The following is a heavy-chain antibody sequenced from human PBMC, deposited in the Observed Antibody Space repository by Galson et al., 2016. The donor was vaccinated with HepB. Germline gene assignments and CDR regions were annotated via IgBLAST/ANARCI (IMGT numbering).Heavy chain of an antibody. Sequence: SLRLSCAASGFTFDDYAMHWVRQAPGKGLEWVSGISWNSGDTGYADSVRGRFTISRDNAKNSLYLQMNSLRADDTALYYCTKDTLPHGSGPNNLHFWGQGTLVTVSS. CDR1: GFTFDDYA. V-gene: IGHV3-9*01. CDR3: TKDTLPHGSGPNNLHF. J-gene: IGHJ4*02. CDR2: ISWNSGDT. D-gene: IGHD1/OR15-1a*01.